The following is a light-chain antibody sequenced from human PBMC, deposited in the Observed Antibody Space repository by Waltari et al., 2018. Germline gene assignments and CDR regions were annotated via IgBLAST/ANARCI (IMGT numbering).Light chain of an antibody. V-gene: IGKV3-11*01. Sequence: EIVLTQSPATLSLSPGQRATLSCRASQYVSTYLAWYQQKPGQAPRLLIYDASNRATGIPARFSGSGSGTDFTLTISSLQAEDVAVYYCQQYYSTPLTFGGGTKVEIK. CDR2: DAS. J-gene: IGKJ4*01. CDR1: QYVSTY. CDR3: QQYYSTPLT.